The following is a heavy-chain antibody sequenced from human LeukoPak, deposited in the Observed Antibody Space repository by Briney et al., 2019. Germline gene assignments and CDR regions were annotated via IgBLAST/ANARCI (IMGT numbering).Heavy chain of an antibody. CDR3: AKDWHILTGRNCFDP. Sequence: ASVRVSCKASGYTFNNYGISWVRQAPGQGLEWMGWVTSYNGDTNYAQKFQGRVAMSTDTSTSTAYMELRSLRFDDTAIYYCAKDWHILTGRNCFDPWGQGTLVTVSS. CDR1: GYTFNNYG. V-gene: IGHV1-18*01. D-gene: IGHD3-9*01. CDR2: VTSYNGDT. J-gene: IGHJ5*02.